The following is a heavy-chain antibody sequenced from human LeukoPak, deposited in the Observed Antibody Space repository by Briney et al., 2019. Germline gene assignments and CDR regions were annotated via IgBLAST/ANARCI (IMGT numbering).Heavy chain of an antibody. CDR2: IYYSGST. V-gene: IGHV4-59*01. Sequence: SETLSLTCTVSGGSISSYYWSWIRQPPGKGLEWIGYIYYSGSTNYNPSLKSRVTISVDTSKNQFSLKLSSVPAADTAVYYCASYSYYYDSSGYFDYWGQGTLVTVSS. CDR1: GGSISSYY. CDR3: ASYSYYYDSSGYFDY. J-gene: IGHJ4*02. D-gene: IGHD3-22*01.